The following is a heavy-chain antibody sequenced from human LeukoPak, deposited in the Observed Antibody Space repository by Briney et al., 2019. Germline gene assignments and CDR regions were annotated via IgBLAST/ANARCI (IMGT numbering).Heavy chain of an antibody. Sequence: SQTLSLTCTVSGGSISSGDYYWSWIRQPPGKGLEWIGYIYYSGTTYYNPSLKSRVTISLDTSKKQFSLKLSSVTAADTAVYYCARLQSARYCSGGSCPGTPVYIDYWGQGTLVTVSS. D-gene: IGHD2-15*01. CDR3: ARLQSARYCSGGSCPGTPVYIDY. CDR1: GGSISSGDYY. V-gene: IGHV4-30-4*08. CDR2: IYYSGTT. J-gene: IGHJ4*02.